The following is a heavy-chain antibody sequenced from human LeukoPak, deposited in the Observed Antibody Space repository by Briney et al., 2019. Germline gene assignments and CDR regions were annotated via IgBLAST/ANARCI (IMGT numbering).Heavy chain of an antibody. D-gene: IGHD3-22*01. Sequence: PGGSLRLSCAASGFTFSNAWMSWVRQAPGKGLEWVGRIKSKTDGGTTDYAAPVKGRFTISRDDSKNTLYLHMTSLKTEDTAVYYCTTDLGGDSSAYYTNSDYWGQGTLVTVSS. J-gene: IGHJ4*02. CDR1: GFTFSNAW. CDR2: IKSKTDGGTT. CDR3: TTDLGGDSSAYYTNSDY. V-gene: IGHV3-15*01.